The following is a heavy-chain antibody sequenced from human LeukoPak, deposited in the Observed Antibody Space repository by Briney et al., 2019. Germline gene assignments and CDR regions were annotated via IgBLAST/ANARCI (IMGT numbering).Heavy chain of an antibody. D-gene: IGHD3-10*01. J-gene: IGHJ6*02. V-gene: IGHV5-51*01. CDR1: GYSFTSYW. CDR2: IFPGDSDT. CDR3: ARHTTMVRGVIPLYYYYGMDV. Sequence: GESLKISCKGSGYSFTSYWIGWVRQMSGKGLEWMGIIFPGDSDTRYSPSFQGQVTISADKSISTAYLQWSSLKASDTAMYYCARHTTMVRGVIPLYYYYGMDVWGQGTTVTVSS.